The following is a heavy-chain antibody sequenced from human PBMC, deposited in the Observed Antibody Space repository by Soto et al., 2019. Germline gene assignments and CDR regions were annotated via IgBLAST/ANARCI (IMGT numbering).Heavy chain of an antibody. J-gene: IGHJ6*02. D-gene: IGHD6-13*01. V-gene: IGHV1-2*02. CDR1: GYTFTGYY. Sequence: ASVKVSWKASGYTFTGYYMHWVRQAPGQGLEWVGWINPNSGGTNYAQKFQGRVTMTRDTSISTAYMELSRLRSDDTAVYYCARLSGYSSSWAYYYGMDVWGQGTTVTVSS. CDR2: INPNSGGT. CDR3: ARLSGYSSSWAYYYGMDV.